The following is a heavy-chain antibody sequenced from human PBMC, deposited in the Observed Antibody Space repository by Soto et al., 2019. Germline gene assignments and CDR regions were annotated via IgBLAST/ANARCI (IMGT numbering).Heavy chain of an antibody. CDR2: LSSSGEKT. D-gene: IGHD2-2*01. Sequence: EVRLSESGGGLARPGGSLRLSCEASGLNFAGYAMSWVRQAPGKGLDWVSSLSSSGEKTYYSDSVRGRFTISRDNTKNTVYLQMNTLSADDTAVYFCAKESLFPSIQGIITNWGQGVVATVSS. CDR3: AKESLFPSIQGIITN. J-gene: IGHJ4*02. CDR1: GLNFAGYA. V-gene: IGHV3-23*01.